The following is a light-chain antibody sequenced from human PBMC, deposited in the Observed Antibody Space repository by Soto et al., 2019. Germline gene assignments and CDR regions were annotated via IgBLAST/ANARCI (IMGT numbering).Light chain of an antibody. CDR1: QSVSSSY. J-gene: IGKJ3*01. CDR3: QQYGSSLFT. Sequence: EIVLTQSPGTLSLSPGERATLSCRASQSVSSSYLAWYQQKPGQAPRLLIYGASSRATGIPDRISGSASGTDFTLTISRLEPEDFAVYYCQQYGSSLFTFGPGTKVDIK. V-gene: IGKV3-20*01. CDR2: GAS.